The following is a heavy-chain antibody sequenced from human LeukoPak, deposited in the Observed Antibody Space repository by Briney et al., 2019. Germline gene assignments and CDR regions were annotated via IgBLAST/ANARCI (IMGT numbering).Heavy chain of an antibody. CDR1: GYTFTSYG. J-gene: IGHJ3*02. Sequence: ASVKVSCKASGYTFTSYGISWVRQAPGQGLEWMGWISAYNGNSNYAQKLQGRVTMTTDTSTSTAYMELRSLRSDDTAVYYCARRGRGSGKHAFDIWGQGTMVTVSS. CDR3: ARRGRGSGKHAFDI. CDR2: ISAYNGNS. V-gene: IGHV1-18*01. D-gene: IGHD3-10*01.